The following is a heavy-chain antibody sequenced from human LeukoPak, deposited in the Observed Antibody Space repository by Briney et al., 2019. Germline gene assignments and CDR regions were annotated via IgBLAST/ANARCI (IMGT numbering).Heavy chain of an antibody. Sequence: GASVKVSCKASGYTFTGYYMHWVRQAPGLGLEWMGWVSAYNGNTNYAQKVQGRVTMTTDTSTSTAYMELRSLRFGDTAVYYCARDQSVRLLQTSSTYFKHVFAIWGQGSMVTVSS. V-gene: IGHV1-18*04. CDR2: VSAYNGNT. D-gene: IGHD6-13*01. J-gene: IGHJ3*02. CDR1: GYTFTGYY. CDR3: ARDQSVRLLQTSSTYFKHVFAI.